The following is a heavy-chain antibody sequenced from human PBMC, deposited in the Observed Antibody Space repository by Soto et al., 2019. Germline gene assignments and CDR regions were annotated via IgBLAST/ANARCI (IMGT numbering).Heavy chain of an antibody. CDR1: VVSISGYY. CDR3: ASDQINLNVLDF. D-gene: IGHD3-10*02. V-gene: IGHV4-4*07. CDR2: MYISGST. J-gene: IGHJ3*01. Sequence: ETLSLTCTVSVVSISGYYWTWIRQTAGKGLEWIGRMYISGSTNYNPSLKSRVTMSVDTSKSHFSLKLRSVTAADTAVYYCASDQINLNVLDFWGQGTMVTVSS.